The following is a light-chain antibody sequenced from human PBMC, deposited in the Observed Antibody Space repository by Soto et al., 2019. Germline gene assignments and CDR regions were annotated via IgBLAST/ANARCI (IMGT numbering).Light chain of an antibody. CDR1: SSDVGSYNS. J-gene: IGLJ1*01. Sequence: QSVLTQPASVSGSPGQSITIPCTGTSSDVGSYNSVSWYQQHPGKAPKLMIYGVSNRPSGVSIRFSGSKSGNTASLTISWLQAEDEGDYYCSSYTTSASYDFGTGTKVTVL. V-gene: IGLV2-14*01. CDR3: SSYTTSASYD. CDR2: GVS.